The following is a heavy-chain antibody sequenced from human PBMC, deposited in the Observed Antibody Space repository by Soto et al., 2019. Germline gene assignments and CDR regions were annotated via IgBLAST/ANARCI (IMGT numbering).Heavy chain of an antibody. CDR3: AKELARTAYYSYYGMDV. Sequence: GGSLRLSCAASGFTFSSYAMSWVRQVPGKGLEWVSAISGSGGSTYYADSVKGRFTISRDNSKNTLYLQMNSLRAEDTAVYYCAKELARTAYYSYYGMDVWGQGTTVTVSS. J-gene: IGHJ6*02. CDR1: GFTFSSYA. V-gene: IGHV3-23*01. D-gene: IGHD2-21*02. CDR2: ISGSGGST.